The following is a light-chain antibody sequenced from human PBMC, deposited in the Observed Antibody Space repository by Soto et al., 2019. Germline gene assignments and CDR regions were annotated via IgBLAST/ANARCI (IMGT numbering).Light chain of an antibody. CDR2: GAS. CDR1: QSVSSN. J-gene: IGKJ4*01. V-gene: IGKV3-20*01. CDR3: QQYANSRLT. Sequence: EIVMTQSPATLSVSPGDRATLSCRASQSVSSNLAWYQQKPGQAPRLLIYGASSRATGIPDRFSGSGSGTDFTLTISRLEPEDFAVYYCQQYANSRLTFGGGTKVDI.